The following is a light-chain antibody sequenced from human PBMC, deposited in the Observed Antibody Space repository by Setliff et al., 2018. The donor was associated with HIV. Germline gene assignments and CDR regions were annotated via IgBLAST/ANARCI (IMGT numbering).Light chain of an antibody. CDR3: SPNPLXXXXX. Sequence: QSAXTQPASVSGSPGQSITISCTGTSSDVGGYSHVSWYQQHPGKAPKLIIXXXXNRPSGVSNRFSGSKSGNPAALTLTGPRAEDEADSSCSPNPLXXXXXFGTGTKVTVL. J-gene: IGLJ1*01. CDR2: XXX. CDR1: SSDVGGYSH. V-gene: IGLV2-14*03.